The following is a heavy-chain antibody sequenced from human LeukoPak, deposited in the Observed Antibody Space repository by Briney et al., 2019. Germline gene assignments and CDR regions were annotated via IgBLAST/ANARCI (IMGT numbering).Heavy chain of an antibody. V-gene: IGHV3-73*01. CDR2: IKSKANRYAT. J-gene: IGHJ6*03. CDR3: TGQYYYDSSGYYRKASAYYYYMDV. CDR1: GVTFSGSA. Sequence: GGALKLSCAASGVTFSGSAMHWGRPAFGERLERVGRIKSKANRYATAYAASVKGRFTISRDDSKNTAYLQMNSLKTEDTAVYYCTGQYYYDSSGYYRKASAYYYYMDVWGKGTTVTVSS. D-gene: IGHD3-22*01.